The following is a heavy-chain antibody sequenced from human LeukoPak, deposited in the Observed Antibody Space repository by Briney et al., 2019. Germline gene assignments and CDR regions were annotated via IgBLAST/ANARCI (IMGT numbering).Heavy chain of an antibody. J-gene: IGHJ4*02. CDR3: ARQASGLRYFDWLNQPFDS. CDR2: IYYSGST. D-gene: IGHD3-9*01. V-gene: IGHV4-39*01. Sequence: SETLSLTCTVSGGSISSSSYYWGWIRQPPGKGLEWIGSIYYSGSTYYNPSLKSRVTISVDTSKNQFSLKLSSVTAADTAVYYCARQASGLRYFDWLNQPFDSWGQGTLVTVSS. CDR1: GGSISSSSYY.